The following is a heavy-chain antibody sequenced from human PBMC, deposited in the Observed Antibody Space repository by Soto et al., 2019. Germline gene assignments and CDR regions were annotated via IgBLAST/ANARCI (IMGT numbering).Heavy chain of an antibody. CDR3: AKDRGWLAERHYYGMDV. CDR1: GFTFSSYG. D-gene: IGHD1-1*01. Sequence: QVQLVESGGGVVQPGRSLRLSCAASGFTFSSYGMHWVRQAPGKGLEWVAVISYDGSNKYYADSVKGRFTISRDNSKNTLYLQMNSLRAEDTAVYYCAKDRGWLAERHYYGMDVWGQGTTVTVSS. V-gene: IGHV3-30*18. J-gene: IGHJ6*02. CDR2: ISYDGSNK.